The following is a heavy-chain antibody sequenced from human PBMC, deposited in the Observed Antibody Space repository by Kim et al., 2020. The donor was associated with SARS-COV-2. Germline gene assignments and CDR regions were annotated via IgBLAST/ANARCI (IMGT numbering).Heavy chain of an antibody. CDR3: AQSVGPPLGYYYMDV. CDR2: IYYSGST. J-gene: IGHJ6*03. Sequence: SETLSLTCTVSGGSISSYYWSWIRQPPGKGLEWIGYIYYSGSTNYNPSLKSRVTISVDTSKNQFSLKLSSVTAADTAVYYCAQSVGPPLGYYYMDVWGKGTTVTVSS. D-gene: IGHD3-16*01. V-gene: IGHV4-59*01. CDR1: GGSISSYY.